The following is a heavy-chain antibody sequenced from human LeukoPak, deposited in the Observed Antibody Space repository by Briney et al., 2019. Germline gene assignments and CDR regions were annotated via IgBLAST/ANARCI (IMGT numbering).Heavy chain of an antibody. V-gene: IGHV3-53*01. Sequence: RPGGSLRLPCAASGFTVSSYYMSWVRQAPGKGLEWVSLIYSGGSTYYADSVKGRFTLSRDNSKNTLYFQMNSLRADDTAVYYCARGRGIYYFDYWGQGTLVTVSS. D-gene: IGHD3-10*01. CDR3: ARGRGIYYFDY. J-gene: IGHJ4*02. CDR1: GFTVSSYY. CDR2: IYSGGST.